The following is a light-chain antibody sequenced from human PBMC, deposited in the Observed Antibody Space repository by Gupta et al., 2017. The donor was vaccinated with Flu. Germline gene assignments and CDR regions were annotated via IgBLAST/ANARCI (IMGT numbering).Light chain of an antibody. J-gene: IGKJ2*01. CDR3: KQDGISVYT. Sequence: GTLALSPGESAIFSCRASQRVNNNLLTWYQQKTGKAPRLLIYGASSRETGIPERFSGSGSGTDFTLTICRLEPEDFAVYYCKQDGISVYTLGQGTKVEIK. CDR2: GAS. V-gene: IGKV3-20*01. CDR1: QRVNNNL.